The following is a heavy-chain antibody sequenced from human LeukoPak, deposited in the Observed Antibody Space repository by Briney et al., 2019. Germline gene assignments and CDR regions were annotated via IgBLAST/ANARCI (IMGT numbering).Heavy chain of an antibody. Sequence: GGSLRLSCAASGFTVSNAWMSWVRQAPGKGLECLGRIRSKTDGGPTDYAAPVKGRFTISRDDSKNMLYLQMNSLRAEDTAVYYCARGPIVGPTKGFDPWGQGTLVPVSS. V-gene: IGHV3-15*01. CDR1: GFTVSNAW. D-gene: IGHD1-26*01. CDR2: IRSKTDGGPT. J-gene: IGHJ5*02. CDR3: ARGPIVGPTKGFDP.